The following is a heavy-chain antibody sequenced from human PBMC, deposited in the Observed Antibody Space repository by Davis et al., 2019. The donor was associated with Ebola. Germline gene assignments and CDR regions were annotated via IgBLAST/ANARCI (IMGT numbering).Heavy chain of an antibody. D-gene: IGHD3-10*01. Sequence: GGSLRLSCSASGFTFSSFAMHWVRQAPGKGLKYVSAISSSGGSTYYADSVKGRFTISRDSSKNTLHLQMSSLGAEDMAVYYCVKGSGSYFNYYGMDVWGQGTTVTVSS. V-gene: IGHV3-64D*06. J-gene: IGHJ6*02. CDR1: GFTFSSFA. CDR3: VKGSGSYFNYYGMDV. CDR2: ISSSGGST.